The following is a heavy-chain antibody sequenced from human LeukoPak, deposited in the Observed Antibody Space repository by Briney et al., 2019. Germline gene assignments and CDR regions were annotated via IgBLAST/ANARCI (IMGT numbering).Heavy chain of an antibody. D-gene: IGHD5-12*01. Sequence: AGGSLRLSCAASGFTFSSYGMHWVRQAPGKGLEWVAFIRYDGSNKYYADSVKGRFTISRDNSKNTLYLQMNSLRAEDTAVYYCAKETTFRGYSYGLYSGYDYFDYWGQGTLVTVSS. J-gene: IGHJ4*02. V-gene: IGHV3-30*02. CDR3: AKETTFRGYSYGLYSGYDYFDY. CDR1: GFTFSSYG. CDR2: IRYDGSNK.